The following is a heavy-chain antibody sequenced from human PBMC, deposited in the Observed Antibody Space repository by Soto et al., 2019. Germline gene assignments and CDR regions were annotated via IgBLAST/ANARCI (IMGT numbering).Heavy chain of an antibody. CDR2: IWYDGSNK. CDR3: ASAIETGDY. Sequence: QVQLVESGGGVVQPGRSLRLSCASSGFTFSNYGMHWVRQAPGKGPEWVAVIWYDGSNKYYADSVKGRFTISRDNSKNTLYLQMNSLRAEDTAVYYCASAIETGDYWGQGTLVTVSS. D-gene: IGHD3-10*01. J-gene: IGHJ4*02. V-gene: IGHV3-33*01. CDR1: GFTFSNYG.